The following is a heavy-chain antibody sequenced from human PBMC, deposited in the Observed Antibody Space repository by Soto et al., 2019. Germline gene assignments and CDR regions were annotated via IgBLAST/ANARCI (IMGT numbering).Heavy chain of an antibody. D-gene: IGHD6-19*01. Sequence: QVQLVESGGGVVQPGRSLRLSCAVSGFTFSSNGMHWVRQAPGKGLEWVAVISYAGTNEYYADSVKGRFTISRDNSKRTLYLQMNSLRDEDTAVYYCAKEYSGGCDDSWGQGTLVTVSS. CDR1: GFTFSSNG. J-gene: IGHJ4*02. CDR3: AKEYSGGCDDS. V-gene: IGHV3-30*18. CDR2: ISYAGTNE.